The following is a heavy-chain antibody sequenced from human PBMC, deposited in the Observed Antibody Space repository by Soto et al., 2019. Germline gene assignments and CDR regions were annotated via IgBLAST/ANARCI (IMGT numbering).Heavy chain of an antibody. CDR1: GGSISSYY. D-gene: IGHD5-12*01. V-gene: IGHV4-59*01. CDR2: IYYSGST. Sequence: SETLSLTCTVSGGSISSYYWSWIRQPPGKGLEWIGYIYYSGSTNYNPSLKSRVTISVDTSKNQFSLKLSSVTAADTAVYYCARQGAGYNYLSWFDPWGQGTLVTVSS. CDR3: ARQGAGYNYLSWFDP. J-gene: IGHJ5*02.